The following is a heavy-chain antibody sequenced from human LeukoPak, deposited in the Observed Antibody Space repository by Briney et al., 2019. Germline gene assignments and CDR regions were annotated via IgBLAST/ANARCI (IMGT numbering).Heavy chain of an antibody. CDR3: ARYGYSYDPGWFDP. CDR1: GGSFSNYY. Sequence: SETLSLTCAVYGGSFSNYYWSWIRQPPGKGLEWIGEINHGGTTKYNPSLKSRVTISVDTSKKQFSLKLSSVTAADTAVYYCARYGYSYDPGWFDPWGQGTLVTVSS. J-gene: IGHJ5*02. CDR2: INHGGTT. V-gene: IGHV4-34*01. D-gene: IGHD5-18*01.